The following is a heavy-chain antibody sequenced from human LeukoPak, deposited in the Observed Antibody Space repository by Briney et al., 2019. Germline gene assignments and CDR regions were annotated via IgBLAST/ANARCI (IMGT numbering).Heavy chain of an antibody. CDR2: IYSGGST. V-gene: IGHV3-53*01. J-gene: IGHJ4*02. CDR3: AGLTYYYDSSAPQLGY. CDR1: GFTVSSNY. Sequence: GSLRLSCAASGFTVSSNYMSWVRQAPGKGLEWVSVIYSGGSTYYADSVKGRFTISRDNSKNTLYLQMNSLRAEDTAVYYCAGLTYYYDSSAPQLGYWGQGTLVTVSS. D-gene: IGHD3-22*01.